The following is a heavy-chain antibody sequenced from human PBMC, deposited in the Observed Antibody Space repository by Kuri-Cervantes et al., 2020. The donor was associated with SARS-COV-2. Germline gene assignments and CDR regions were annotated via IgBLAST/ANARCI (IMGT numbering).Heavy chain of an antibody. V-gene: IGHV3-15*01. Sequence: GGSLRLSCAASGFTFSNAWMSWVRQAPGKGLEWVGRIKSKTDGGTTDYAAPVKGRFTISRDDSKNTLYLQMNSLKTEDTAVYYCTTDLPNPTYPRYYYYYGMDVWGQGTTVTVSS. CDR2: IKSKTDGGTT. CDR1: GFTFSNAW. D-gene: IGHD2-15*01. CDR3: TTDLPNPTYPRYYYYYGMDV. J-gene: IGHJ6*02.